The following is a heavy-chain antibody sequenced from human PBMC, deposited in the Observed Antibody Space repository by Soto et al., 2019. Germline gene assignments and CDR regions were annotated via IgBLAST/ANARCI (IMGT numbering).Heavy chain of an antibody. Sequence: SETLSLTCTVSSASLSNYYWSWIRQPAGKGLEWIGRIFPTGNTDYNPSLRSRVTMSVDASKNQFSLKLNSVTAADTAVYYCARGSLGPDYWGPGTLVTVSS. V-gene: IGHV4-4*07. CDR3: ARGSLGPDY. J-gene: IGHJ4*02. CDR2: IFPTGNT. D-gene: IGHD1-26*01. CDR1: SASLSNYY.